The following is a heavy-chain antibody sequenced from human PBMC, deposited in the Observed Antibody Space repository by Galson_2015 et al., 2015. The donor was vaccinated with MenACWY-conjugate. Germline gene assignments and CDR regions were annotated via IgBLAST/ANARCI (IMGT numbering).Heavy chain of an antibody. V-gene: IGHV3-23*01. CDR3: AKSRTTVAGTWMWFVFDY. Sequence: SLRHSCAASGFTFSGNAMSWVRQAPGKGLERVSGISGSSGSTYYADSVKGRFTISRDNSKNSVYLQMNSLRAEDTAVHYCAKSRTTVAGTWMWFVFDYWGQG. CDR2: ISGSSGST. D-gene: IGHD6-19*01. J-gene: IGHJ4*02. CDR1: GFTFSGNA.